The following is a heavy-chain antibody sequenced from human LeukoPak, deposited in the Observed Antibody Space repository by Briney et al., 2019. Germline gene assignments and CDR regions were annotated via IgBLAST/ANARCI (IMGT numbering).Heavy chain of an antibody. CDR3: ARDADPGIAVADLDY. Sequence: GGSLRLSCAASGFTFSSYSMNWVRQAPGKGLEWVSSISSSSSYIYYADSVKGRFTISRDNAKNSLYLQMNSLRAEDTAVYYCARDADPGIAVADLDYWGQGTLVTVSS. CDR1: GFTFSSYS. D-gene: IGHD6-19*01. V-gene: IGHV3-21*01. CDR2: ISSSSSYI. J-gene: IGHJ4*02.